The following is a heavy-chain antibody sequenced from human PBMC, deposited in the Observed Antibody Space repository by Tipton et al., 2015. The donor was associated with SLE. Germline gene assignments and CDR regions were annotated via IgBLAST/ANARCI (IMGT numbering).Heavy chain of an antibody. CDR2: IYYSGDT. D-gene: IGHD4/OR15-4a*01. CDR3: TRGGRGDGANPFDP. J-gene: IGHJ5*02. CDR1: GGPITSGGYY. V-gene: IGHV4-31*03. Sequence: TLSLTCTVSGGPITSGGYYWGWIRQHPGTGLEWLGYIYYSGDTYYNPSLQSRVTMSIDTANNHFSLRLKSVAAADTAVYYCTRGGRGDGANPFDPWGQGTLVTVSS.